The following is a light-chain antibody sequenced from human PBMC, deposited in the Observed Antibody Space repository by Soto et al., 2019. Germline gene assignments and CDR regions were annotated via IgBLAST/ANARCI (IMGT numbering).Light chain of an antibody. V-gene: IGKV2-28*01. Sequence: DIVMTQSPLSLPVTPGEPASISCRSSQSLLHSNGYNYLDWYLQKPGQSPQLLIYLGSNRASGVPDRFSGSGSGTDFTLKISRVEDEDVGVYHCMQALQTHRTLGQGTKVDIK. J-gene: IGKJ1*01. CDR1: QSLLHSNGYNY. CDR2: LGS. CDR3: MQALQTHRT.